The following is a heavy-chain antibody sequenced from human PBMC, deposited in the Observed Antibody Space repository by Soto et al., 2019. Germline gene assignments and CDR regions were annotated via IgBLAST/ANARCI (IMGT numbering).Heavy chain of an antibody. Sequence: QVQLVESGGGVVQPGRSLRLSCAASGFTFSSYGMHWVRQAPGKGLEWVAGISYDGSNKYYADSVKGRFTISRDNSKNTLYLQMNSLRAEDTAVYYCAKRDSSGYYFDSWGQGTLVTVSS. CDR1: GFTFSSYG. J-gene: IGHJ4*02. CDR2: ISYDGSNK. V-gene: IGHV3-30*18. CDR3: AKRDSSGYYFDS. D-gene: IGHD3-22*01.